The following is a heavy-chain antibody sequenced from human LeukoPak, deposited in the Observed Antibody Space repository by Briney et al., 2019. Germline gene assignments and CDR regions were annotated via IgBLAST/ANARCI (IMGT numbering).Heavy chain of an antibody. CDR2: IYPGDSDT. J-gene: IGHJ4*02. Sequence: GESLKISCKGSGSTFTSYWIGWVRQMPGKGLEWMGIIYPGDSDTRYSPSFQGHVTMSADKSTSTAYLQWSSLKASDTAMYYCARRGVVAATLSYWGQGTLVTVSS. D-gene: IGHD3-22*01. CDR3: ARRGVVAATLSY. CDR1: GSTFTSYW. V-gene: IGHV5-51*01.